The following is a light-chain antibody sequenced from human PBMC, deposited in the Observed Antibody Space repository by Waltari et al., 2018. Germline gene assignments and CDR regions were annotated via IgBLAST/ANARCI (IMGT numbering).Light chain of an antibody. Sequence: QSVLTQAPSVSGAPGQRVTISCTGSSSNIGAGYDLHWYQQLPGAAPKLLIYDNSTRPSGVPDRFSGSKSGTSASLAITGLQAEDEADYYCQSYDSGLSAPLFGGATKLTVL. CDR2: DNS. J-gene: IGLJ3*02. CDR3: QSYDSGLSAPL. CDR1: SSNIGAGYD. V-gene: IGLV1-40*01.